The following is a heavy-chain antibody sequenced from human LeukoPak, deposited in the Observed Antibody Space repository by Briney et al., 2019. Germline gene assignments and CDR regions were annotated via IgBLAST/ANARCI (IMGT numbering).Heavy chain of an antibody. CDR3: AHRDTAMVRVDY. V-gene: IGHV3-15*01. CDR1: GFTFSNAW. CDR2: IKSKTDGGTT. J-gene: IGHJ4*02. D-gene: IGHD5-18*01. Sequence: GGSLRLSCAASGFTFSNAWMSWVRQAPGKGLEWVGRIKSKTDGGTTDYAAPVKGRFTISRDDSKNTLYLQMSSLKTEDTAVYFCAHRDTAMVRVDYWGQGTLVTVSS.